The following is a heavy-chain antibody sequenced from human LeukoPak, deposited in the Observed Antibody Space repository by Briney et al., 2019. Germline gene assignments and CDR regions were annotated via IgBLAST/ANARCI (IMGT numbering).Heavy chain of an antibody. CDR1: GGSFSGYY. CDR2: INHSGST. V-gene: IGHV4-34*01. J-gene: IGHJ4*02. Sequence: SETLSLTCAVYGGSFSGYYWSWIRQPPAKGLEWIGEINHSGSTNYNPSLKSRVTISVDTPKNQFSLKLSSVTAADTAVYYCARGPLWLGPPRSYFDYWGQGTLVTVSS. D-gene: IGHD5-24*01. CDR3: ARGPLWLGPPRSYFDY.